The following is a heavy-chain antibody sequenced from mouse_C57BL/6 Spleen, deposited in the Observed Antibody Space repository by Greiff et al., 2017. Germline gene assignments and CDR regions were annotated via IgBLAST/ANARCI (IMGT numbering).Heavy chain of an antibody. D-gene: IGHD2-5*01. Sequence: QVQLQQPGAELVMPGASVKLSCKASGYTFTSYWMHWVKQRPGQGLEWIGEIDPSDSYTNYNQKFKGKSTLHVDKSSSTAYMQVSSLTSEDSAVYYCARGTIVTYYFDYWGQGTTLTVSS. CDR3: ARGTIVTYYFDY. V-gene: IGHV1-69*01. CDR2: IDPSDSYT. CDR1: GYTFTSYW. J-gene: IGHJ2*01.